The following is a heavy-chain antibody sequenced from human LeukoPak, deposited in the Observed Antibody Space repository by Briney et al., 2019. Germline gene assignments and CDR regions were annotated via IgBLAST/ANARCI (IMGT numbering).Heavy chain of an antibody. J-gene: IGHJ4*02. Sequence: SETLSLTCAVYGGSFGGYYWSWIRQPPGKGLEWIVEINHSGSTNYNPSLKSRVTISVDTSKNQFSLKLSSVTAADTAVYYCARGLVTYDYVWGSYRYTFDYWGQGTLVTVSS. CDR1: GGSFGGYY. CDR2: INHSGST. D-gene: IGHD3-16*02. V-gene: IGHV4-34*01. CDR3: ARGLVTYDYVWGSYRYTFDY.